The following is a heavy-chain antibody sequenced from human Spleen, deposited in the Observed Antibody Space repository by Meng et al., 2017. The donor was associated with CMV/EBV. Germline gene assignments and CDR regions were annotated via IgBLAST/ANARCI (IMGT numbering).Heavy chain of an antibody. D-gene: IGHD2-21*02. CDR2: ISGSSIYI. CDR1: GFTFNTYS. CDR3: TKGGGERVTFDAMDV. Sequence: GGSLRLSCAASGFTFNTYSMNWVRQAPGKGLEWVSSISGSSIYIYYADSVKGRFTISRDNAKKTLSLQMNTLRAEDTALYYCTKGGGERVTFDAMDVWGQGTTVTVSS. J-gene: IGHJ6*02. V-gene: IGHV3-21*03.